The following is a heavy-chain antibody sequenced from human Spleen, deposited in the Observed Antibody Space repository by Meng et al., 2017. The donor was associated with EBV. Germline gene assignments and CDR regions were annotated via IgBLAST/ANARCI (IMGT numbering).Heavy chain of an antibody. V-gene: IGHV4-4*02. CDR1: KGFITSGDW. J-gene: IGHJ4*02. Sequence: QGPLGESGPGLVRPSGTLALICAVSKGFITSGDWWSWVRQSPGKGLEWIGEIHHSGGTSYNPSLKSRVTISLDMSKDQFSLRLSSVTAADTAVYYCARAGYHRPASEYWGQGTLVTVSS. CDR3: ARAGYHRPASEY. D-gene: IGHD2-15*01. CDR2: IHHSGGT.